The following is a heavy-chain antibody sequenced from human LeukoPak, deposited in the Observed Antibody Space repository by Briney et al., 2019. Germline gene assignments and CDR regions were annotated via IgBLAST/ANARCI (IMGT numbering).Heavy chain of an antibody. V-gene: IGHV4-4*07. CDR2: IYTSGST. J-gene: IGHJ5*02. D-gene: IGHD6-19*01. CDR1: GGSISSYY. Sequence: PSETLPLTCTVSGGSISSYYWSWIRQPAGKGLEWIGRIYTSGSTNYNPSLKSRVTMSVDTSKNQFSLKLSSVTAADTAVYYCAREPPLQYSSGWYGWFDPWGQGTLVTVSS. CDR3: AREPPLQYSSGWYGWFDP.